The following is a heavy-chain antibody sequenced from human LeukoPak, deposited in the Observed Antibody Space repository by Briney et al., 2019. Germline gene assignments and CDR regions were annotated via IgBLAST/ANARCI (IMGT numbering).Heavy chain of an antibody. J-gene: IGHJ3*02. Sequence: PSETLSLTCAVSGGSISSSNWWSWVRQPPGKGLEWIGEIYHSGSTNYNPSLKSRVTISVDTSKNQFSLKLSSVTAADTAVYYCARGVAVAGARGAFDIWGQGTMVTVSS. CDR1: GGSISSSNW. D-gene: IGHD6-19*01. V-gene: IGHV4-4*02. CDR2: IYHSGST. CDR3: ARGVAVAGARGAFDI.